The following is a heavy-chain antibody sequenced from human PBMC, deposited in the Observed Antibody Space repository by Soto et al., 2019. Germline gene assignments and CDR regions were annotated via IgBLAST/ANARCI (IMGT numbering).Heavy chain of an antibody. CDR1: GGSISSYY. CDR3: ASVLRGYCSGGSCHNWFDP. D-gene: IGHD2-15*01. CDR2: IYYSGST. V-gene: IGHV4-59*01. J-gene: IGHJ5*02. Sequence: SETLSLTCTVSGGSISSYYWSWIRQPPGKGLEWIGYIYYSGSTNYNPSLKSRVTISVDTSKNQFSLKLSSVTAADTAVYYCASVLRGYCSGGSCHNWFDPWGQGTLVTVSS.